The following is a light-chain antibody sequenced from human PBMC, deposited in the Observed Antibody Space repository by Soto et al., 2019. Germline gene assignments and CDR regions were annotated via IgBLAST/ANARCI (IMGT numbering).Light chain of an antibody. Sequence: EIVITQTPRSLSATPGQPASISCESSQSLLNSDGRTYVYWYQQKPGQPPQLLISEVSNRFSGVPDRFSGSGSGTDFTLKISRVEAEDVGVYYCMQSIQLPWKCGQGTKGDIK. J-gene: IGKJ1*01. CDR2: EVS. CDR3: MQSIQLPWK. V-gene: IGKV2D-29*01. CDR1: QSLLNSDGRTY.